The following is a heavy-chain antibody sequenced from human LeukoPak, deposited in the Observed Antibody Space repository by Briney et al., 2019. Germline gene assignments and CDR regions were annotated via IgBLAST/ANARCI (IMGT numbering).Heavy chain of an antibody. Sequence: PGGSLRLSCAASGFTFSSYGMHWVRQAPGKGLEWVAVIWYDGSNKYYADSVKGRFTISRDNSKNTLYLQMSSLRAEDTAVYYCARDRLKLSYSSTIGDYWGQGTLVTVSS. D-gene: IGHD6-13*01. CDR3: ARDRLKLSYSSTIGDY. CDR1: GFTFSSYG. J-gene: IGHJ4*02. CDR2: IWYDGSNK. V-gene: IGHV3-33*01.